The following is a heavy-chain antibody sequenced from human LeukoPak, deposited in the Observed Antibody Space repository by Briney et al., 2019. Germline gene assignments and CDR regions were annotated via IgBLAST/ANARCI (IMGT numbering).Heavy chain of an antibody. CDR3: ARGGYGDYRYFQH. D-gene: IGHD4-17*01. CDR1: GGSISSSSYY. CDR2: IYYSGST. Sequence: PSETLSLTCTVSGGSISSSSYYWGWIRQPPGKGLEWIGSIYYSGSTYYNPSLKSRVTISVDRSKNQFSLKLSSVTAADTAVYYCARGGYGDYRYFQHWGQGTLVTVSS. V-gene: IGHV4-39*07. J-gene: IGHJ1*01.